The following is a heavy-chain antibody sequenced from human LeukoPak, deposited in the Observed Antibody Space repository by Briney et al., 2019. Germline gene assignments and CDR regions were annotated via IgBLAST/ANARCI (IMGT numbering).Heavy chain of an antibody. D-gene: IGHD3-10*01. V-gene: IGHV4-34*01. Sequence: SETLSLTCAVYGGSFSGYYWGWIRQPPGKGLEWIGEINHSGSTNYNPSLKSRVTISVDTSKNQFSLKLSSVTAADTAVYYCAPSGDYYGSGWGVNFFDPWGQGTLVTVSS. CDR1: GGSFSGYY. CDR3: APSGDYYGSGWGVNFFDP. J-gene: IGHJ5*02. CDR2: INHSGST.